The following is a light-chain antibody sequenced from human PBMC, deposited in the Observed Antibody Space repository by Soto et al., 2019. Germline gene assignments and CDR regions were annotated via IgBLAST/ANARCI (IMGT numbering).Light chain of an antibody. CDR1: SSDVGGYNS. CDR2: DVS. J-gene: IGLJ1*01. CDR3: SSYTTSSTPHYV. Sequence: QSALIQPASVSGSPGQSITISCTGTSSDVGGYNSVSWYQHHPGKAPKLMIFDVSDRPSGVSSRFSGSKSGNTASLTISGLQAEDEADYYCSSYTTSSTPHYVFGPGTKVTVL. V-gene: IGLV2-14*03.